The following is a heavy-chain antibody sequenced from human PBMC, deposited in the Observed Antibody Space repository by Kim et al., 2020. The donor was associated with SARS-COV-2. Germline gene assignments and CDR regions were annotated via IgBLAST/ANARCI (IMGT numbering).Heavy chain of an antibody. CDR3: AKDSSGYQTDLFDP. CDR2: ISYDGSNK. J-gene: IGHJ5*02. D-gene: IGHD3-22*01. CDR1: GFTFSSYA. Sequence: GGSLRLSCAASGFTFSSYAMHWVRQAPGKGLEWVAVISYDGSNKYYADSVKGRFTISRDNSKNTLYLQMNSLRAEDTAVYYCAKDSSGYQTDLFDPWGQGTLVTVSS. V-gene: IGHV3-30*04.